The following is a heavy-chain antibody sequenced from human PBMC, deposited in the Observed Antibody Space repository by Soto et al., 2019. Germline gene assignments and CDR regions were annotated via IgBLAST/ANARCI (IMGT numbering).Heavy chain of an antibody. Sequence: AASVKVSCTAAGGVFGKSASNLVRQPPGQGLEWLGGFIPVYRTLNYAQKFQGRVTITADESTGTAYMTLSSLASDDTAVYYCSRRGVAAGGTVLDHWGQGTLVSVSS. J-gene: IGHJ4*02. CDR3: SRRGVAAGGTVLDH. V-gene: IGHV1-69*13. CDR2: FIPVYRTL. CDR1: GGVFGKSA. D-gene: IGHD1-1*01.